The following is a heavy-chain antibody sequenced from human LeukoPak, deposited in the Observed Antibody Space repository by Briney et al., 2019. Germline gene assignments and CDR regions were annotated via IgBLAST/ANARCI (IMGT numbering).Heavy chain of an antibody. D-gene: IGHD1-7*01. CDR1: GGTFSSYA. CDR2: VIPILRSA. J-gene: IGHJ3*02. CDR3: ARDRANIGTPLKAFDI. Sequence: SVKVSCKASGGTFSSYAISWVRQAPGQGLEWMGAVIPILRSANYAQKFQGRGTITTDESTRTVYMELSSLRSEDTAVYFCARDRANIGTPLKAFDIWGQGTMVTVSA. V-gene: IGHV1-69*05.